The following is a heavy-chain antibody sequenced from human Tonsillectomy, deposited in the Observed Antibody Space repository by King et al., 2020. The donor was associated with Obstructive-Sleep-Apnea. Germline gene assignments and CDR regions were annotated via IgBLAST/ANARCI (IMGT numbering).Heavy chain of an antibody. J-gene: IGHJ6*02. D-gene: IGHD3-10*01. Sequence: VQLVESGGGLVQPGRSLRVSCAASGFTFSSYGMHWVRQAPGKGLEWVADISHDGSSQHYADSVKGRFTISRDNSKNTLYLQMNSLRAEDTAVYFCAKVKFPMVRGIHYYYYAMDAWGQGTTVIVSS. CDR2: ISHDGSSQ. V-gene: IGHV3-30*18. CDR1: GFTFSSYG. CDR3: AKVKFPMVRGIHYYYYAMDA.